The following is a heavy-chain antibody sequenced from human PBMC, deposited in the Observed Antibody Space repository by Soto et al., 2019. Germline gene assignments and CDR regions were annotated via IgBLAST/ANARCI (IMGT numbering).Heavy chain of an antibody. CDR2: ISYDGSNK. J-gene: IGHJ4*02. D-gene: IGHD3-10*01. CDR3: AKWFSGIGDY. V-gene: IGHV3-30*18. CDR1: GFTFSSYG. Sequence: QVQLVESGGGVVQPGRSRRLSCAASGFTFSSYGMHWVRQAPGKGLEWVAVISYDGSNKYYADSVKGRFTISRDNSKNTLYLQMNSLRAEDTAVYYCAKWFSGIGDYWGQGTLVTVSS.